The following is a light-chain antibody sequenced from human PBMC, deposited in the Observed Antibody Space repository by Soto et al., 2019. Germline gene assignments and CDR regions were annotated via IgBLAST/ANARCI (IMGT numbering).Light chain of an antibody. Sequence: QLVLTQPPSVSGAPGQRVTISCTGSSSNIGAGFDVHWYQQLPGTAPKLLIYGNSNRPSGVPDRFSGSKSGTSASLAITGLQADDEADYYCQSYDRSLSGFYVFGTGTKLTVL. CDR3: QSYDRSLSGFYV. V-gene: IGLV1-40*01. CDR2: GNS. CDR1: SSNIGAGFD. J-gene: IGLJ1*01.